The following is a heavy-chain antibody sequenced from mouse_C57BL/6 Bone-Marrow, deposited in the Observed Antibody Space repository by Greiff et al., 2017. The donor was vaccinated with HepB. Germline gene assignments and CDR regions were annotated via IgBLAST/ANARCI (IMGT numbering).Heavy chain of an antibody. CDR3: ARSRLEDYFDY. D-gene: IGHD1-2*01. J-gene: IGHJ2*01. V-gene: IGHV1-64*01. CDR1: GYTFTSYW. Sequence: QVQLQQPGAELVKPGASVKLSCKASGYTFTSYWMHWVKQRPGQGLEWIGMIHPNSGSTNYNEKFKSKATLTVDKSSSTAYMQLSSLTSEDSAVYYCARSRLEDYFDYWGQGTTLTVSS. CDR2: IHPNSGST.